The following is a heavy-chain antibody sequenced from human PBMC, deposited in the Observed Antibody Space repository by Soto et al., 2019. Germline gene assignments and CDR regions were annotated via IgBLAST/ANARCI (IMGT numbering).Heavy chain of an antibody. CDR1: GFTFSSYA. J-gene: IGHJ5*02. Sequence: GGSLRLSCAASGFTFSSYAMHWVRQAPGKGLEWVAVISYDGSNKYYADSVKGRFTISRDNSKNTLYLQMNSLRAEDTAVYYFARAKYSSSSWFDPWGQGTLVTVSS. D-gene: IGHD6-6*01. V-gene: IGHV3-30*04. CDR2: ISYDGSNK. CDR3: ARAKYSSSSWFDP.